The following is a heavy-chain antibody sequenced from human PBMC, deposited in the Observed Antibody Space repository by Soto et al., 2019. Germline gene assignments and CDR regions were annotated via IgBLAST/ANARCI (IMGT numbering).Heavy chain of an antibody. V-gene: IGHV4-30-4*01. D-gene: IGHD6-13*01. CDR1: RGSISSGDYY. J-gene: IGHJ6*02. CDR2: IYYGGST. CDR3: ARVPGYSSPYCGMDV. Sequence: QVQLQESGPGLVKPSQTLSLTCTVSRGSISSGDYYWSWIRQPPGKGLEWIGYIYYGGSTYYNPSLKSRVTISVDTSKNQFTLKLSAVTAADTAVYYCARVPGYSSPYCGMDVWGQGTTVTVSS.